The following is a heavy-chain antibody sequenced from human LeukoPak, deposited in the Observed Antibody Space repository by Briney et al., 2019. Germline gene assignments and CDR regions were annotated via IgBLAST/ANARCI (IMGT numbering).Heavy chain of an antibody. J-gene: IGHJ4*02. CDR1: GGSISSYY. CDR2: IYYSGST. D-gene: IGHD3-22*01. Sequence: SETLSLTCTVSGGSISSYYWSWIRQPPGKGLEWIGYIYYSGSTNYNPSLKSRVAISVDTSKNQFSLKLSSVTAADTAVYYCARGYYYDSSGYYFDYWGQGTLVTVSS. V-gene: IGHV4-59*01. CDR3: ARGYYYDSSGYYFDY.